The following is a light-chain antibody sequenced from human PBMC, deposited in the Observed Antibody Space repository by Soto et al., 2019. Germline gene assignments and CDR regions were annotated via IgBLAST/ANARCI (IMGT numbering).Light chain of an antibody. CDR3: QQYSGHTWT. CDR2: GAS. V-gene: IGKV1-5*03. Sequence: DIPMTQSPSTLSAYVGDRVTITCRASQSIRTYLAWYQQKPGKAPNLLIYGASSLESGVPSRFSGSGSGTEFTLTISSLQPDDFASYYCQQYSGHTWTFGQGTKVEI. CDR1: QSIRTY. J-gene: IGKJ1*01.